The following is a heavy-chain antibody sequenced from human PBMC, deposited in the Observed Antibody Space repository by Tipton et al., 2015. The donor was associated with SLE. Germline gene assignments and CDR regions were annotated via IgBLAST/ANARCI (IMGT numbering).Heavy chain of an antibody. Sequence: TLSLTCTVSGGSISSSSYYWSWIRQPPGKGLEWIGEINHSGSTNYNPSLKSRVTISVDTSKNQFSLKLSSVTAADTAVYYCASHLGAVLANWGQGTLVTVSS. CDR1: GGSISSSSYY. J-gene: IGHJ4*02. CDR2: INHSGST. V-gene: IGHV4-39*07. CDR3: ASHLGAVLAN. D-gene: IGHD6-19*01.